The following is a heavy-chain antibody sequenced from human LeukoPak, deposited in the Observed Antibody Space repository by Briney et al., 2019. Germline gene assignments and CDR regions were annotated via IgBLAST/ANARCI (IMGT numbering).Heavy chain of an antibody. CDR1: GGTFSSYA. J-gene: IGHJ6*03. Sequence: ASVKVSCKASGGTFSSYAISWVRQAPGQGLEWMGGIIPIFGTANYAQKFQGRVTITADKSTSTAYMELSSLRSEDTAVYYCARDREEVAGIYYYYMDVWGKGTTVTVSS. CDR3: ARDREEVAGIYYYYMDV. D-gene: IGHD6-19*01. CDR2: IIPIFGTA. V-gene: IGHV1-69*06.